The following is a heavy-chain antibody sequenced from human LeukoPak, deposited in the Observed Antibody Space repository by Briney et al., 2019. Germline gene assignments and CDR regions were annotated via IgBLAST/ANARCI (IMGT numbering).Heavy chain of an antibody. V-gene: IGHV3-66*01. J-gene: IGHJ6*03. CDR2: IYSGGST. CDR3: ARELLYGDYAGYYMDV. D-gene: IGHD4-17*01. CDR1: GFTFSSYA. Sequence: GGSLRLSCAASGFTFSSYAMNWVRQAPGKGLEGVSVIYSGGSTYYADSVKGGFTISRDNSKNTLYLQMNSLRAEDTAVYYCARELLYGDYAGYYMDVWGKGTTVTISS.